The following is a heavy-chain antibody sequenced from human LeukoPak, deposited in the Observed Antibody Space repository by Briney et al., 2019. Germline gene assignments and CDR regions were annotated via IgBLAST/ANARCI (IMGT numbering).Heavy chain of an antibody. J-gene: IGHJ4*02. CDR3: TTDDRYYDSSGLALDY. D-gene: IGHD3-22*01. CDR2: IKGKTDGGTT. CDR1: GFTLSNDW. Sequence: GGSLRLSCAASGFTLSNDWMSWVRQAPGKGLEWVGRIKGKTDGGTTDYAAPVKCRFTISRDDSKNTLYLQMNSLKTEDTAVYYCTTDDRYYDSSGLALDYWGQGTLVTVSS. V-gene: IGHV3-15*01.